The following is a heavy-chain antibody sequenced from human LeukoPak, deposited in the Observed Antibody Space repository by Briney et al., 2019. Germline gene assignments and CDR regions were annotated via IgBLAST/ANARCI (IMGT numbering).Heavy chain of an antibody. V-gene: IGHV3-30*03. Sequence: PGGSLRLSCAASGFTFSSYGMHWVRQAPGKGLEWVAVISYDGSNKYYADSVKGRFTISRDNSKNTLYLQMNSLRSDDTAVYYCARERGGEQWLISPYYFDYWGQGTLVTVSS. CDR3: ARERGGEQWLISPYYFDY. CDR1: GFTFSSYG. J-gene: IGHJ4*02. CDR2: ISYDGSNK. D-gene: IGHD6-19*01.